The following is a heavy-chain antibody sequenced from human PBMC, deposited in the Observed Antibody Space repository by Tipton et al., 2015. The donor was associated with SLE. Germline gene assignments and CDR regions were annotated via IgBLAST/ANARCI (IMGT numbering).Heavy chain of an antibody. CDR2: IYYSGST. D-gene: IGHD6-19*01. J-gene: IGHJ3*02. CDR3: ARGYSSGWYRNAFDI. CDR1: GYSISSGYY. V-gene: IGHV4-61*01. Sequence: TLSLTCTVSGYSISSGYYWSWIRQPPGKGLEWIGYIYYSGSTNYNPSLKSRVTISVDTSKNQFSLKLSSVTAADTAVYYCARGYSSGWYRNAFDIWGQGTMVTVSS.